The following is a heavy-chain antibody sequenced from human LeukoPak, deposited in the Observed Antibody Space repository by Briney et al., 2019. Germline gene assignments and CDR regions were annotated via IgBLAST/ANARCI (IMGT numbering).Heavy chain of an antibody. Sequence: PGTSLRLPCSAAGITFSTYVMHWVRQAPGKGLEWVALISYDGSDKYYADSVKGRFTISRDNSKKTLYLQMNSPRSEDTAVYYCARAEGQYCTSTTCFARQDHWGQGALVTVAS. CDR1: GITFSTYV. V-gene: IGHV3-30*03. D-gene: IGHD2/OR15-2a*01. CDR3: ARAEGQYCTSTTCFARQDH. CDR2: ISYDGSDK. J-gene: IGHJ4*02.